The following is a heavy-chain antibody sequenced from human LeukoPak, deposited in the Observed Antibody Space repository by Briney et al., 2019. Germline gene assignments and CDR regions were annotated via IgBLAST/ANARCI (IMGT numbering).Heavy chain of an antibody. V-gene: IGHV4-39*01. CDR1: GGSISSSSYY. D-gene: IGHD6-6*01. J-gene: IGHJ4*02. CDR2: IYYSGST. Sequence: SETLSLTCTVSGGSISSSSYYWGWIRQPPGKGLEWIGSIYYSGSTYYNPSLKSRVTISVDTSKNQFSLKLSSVTAADTAVYYCATAFESSSSGNDYWGQGTLVTVSS. CDR3: ATAFESSSSGNDY.